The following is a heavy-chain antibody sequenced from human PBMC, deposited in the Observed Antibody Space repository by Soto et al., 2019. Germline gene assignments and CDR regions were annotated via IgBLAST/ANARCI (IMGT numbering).Heavy chain of an antibody. CDR3: ARDRSAVYCSGGSCYGNGAFDI. J-gene: IGHJ3*02. Sequence: LSLTCTVSGGSISSGGYYWSWIRQHPGKGLEWIGYIYYSGSTYYNPSLKSRVTISVDTSKNQFSLKLSSVTAADTAVYYCARDRSAVYCSGGSCYGNGAFDIWGQGTMVTVSS. CDR2: IYYSGST. V-gene: IGHV4-31*03. CDR1: GGSISSGGYY. D-gene: IGHD2-15*01.